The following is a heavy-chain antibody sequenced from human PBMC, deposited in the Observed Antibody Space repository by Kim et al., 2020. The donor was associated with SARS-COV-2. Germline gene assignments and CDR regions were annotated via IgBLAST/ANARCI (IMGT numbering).Heavy chain of an antibody. Sequence: ASVKVSCKASGYTFTSYDINWVRQATGQGLEWMGWMNPNSGNTGYAQKFQGRVTMTRNNSISTAYMELSSLRSEDTAVYYCARGTVGKAVTIFGLVIIRRWCDPWGQGTLVTVSS. CDR3: ARGTVGKAVTIFGLVIIRRWCDP. CDR2: MNPNSGNT. D-gene: IGHD3-3*01. CDR1: GYTFTSYD. J-gene: IGHJ5*02. V-gene: IGHV1-8*01.